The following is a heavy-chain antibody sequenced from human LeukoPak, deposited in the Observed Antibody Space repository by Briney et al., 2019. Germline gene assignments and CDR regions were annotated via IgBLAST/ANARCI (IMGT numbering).Heavy chain of an antibody. J-gene: IGHJ4*02. CDR2: ISGSGGNT. Sequence: GGSLRLSCAASGFTFSSYAMNWVRQAPGKGLEWVSAISGSGGNTYYAASVKGRFTISRDNSKNTLYLQMNSLRAEDTAVYYCAKVPRYCSGGSCYAGYFEYWGQGTLVTVSS. V-gene: IGHV3-23*01. D-gene: IGHD2-15*01. CDR1: GFTFSSYA. CDR3: AKVPRYCSGGSCYAGYFEY.